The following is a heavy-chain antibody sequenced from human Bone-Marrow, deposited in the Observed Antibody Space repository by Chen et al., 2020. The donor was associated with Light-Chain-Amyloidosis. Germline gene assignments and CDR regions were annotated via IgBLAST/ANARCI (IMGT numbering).Heavy chain of an antibody. J-gene: IGHJ6*02. Sequence: QLQLQESGPGLVKPSETLSLTCTVSGGSISSSSYYWGWIRQPPGKGLEWIGSIYYSGSTYYNPSLKSRVTISVDTSKNQISLKLSSVTAADTAVYYCARPQLGELSDYYYYGMDVWGQGTTVTVSS. CDR2: IYYSGST. D-gene: IGHD3-10*01. CDR3: ARPQLGELSDYYYYGMDV. CDR1: GGSISSSSYY. V-gene: IGHV4-39*01.